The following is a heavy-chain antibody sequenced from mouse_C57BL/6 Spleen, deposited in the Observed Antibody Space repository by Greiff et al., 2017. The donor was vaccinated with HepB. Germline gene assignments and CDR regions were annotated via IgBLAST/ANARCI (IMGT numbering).Heavy chain of an antibody. CDR2: INPNNGGT. Sequence: EVQLQQSGPELVKPGASVKISCKASGYTFTDYYMNWVKQSHGKSLEWIGDINPNNGGTSYNQKFKGKATLTVDKSSSTAYMELRSLTSEDSAVYYCARGAYYSNYGLYYFDYWGQGTTLTVSS. CDR1: GYTFTDYY. V-gene: IGHV1-26*01. D-gene: IGHD2-5*01. CDR3: ARGAYYSNYGLYYFDY. J-gene: IGHJ2*01.